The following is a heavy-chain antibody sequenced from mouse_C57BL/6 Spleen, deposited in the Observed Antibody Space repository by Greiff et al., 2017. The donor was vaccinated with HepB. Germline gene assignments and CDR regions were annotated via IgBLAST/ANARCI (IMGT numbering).Heavy chain of an antibody. D-gene: IGHD1-1*01. CDR2: IDPSDSYT. J-gene: IGHJ2*01. V-gene: IGHV1-50*01. CDR1: GYTFTSYW. CDR3: ARCYYGSSYVYFDY. Sequence: QVQLQQPGAELVKPGASVKLSCKASGYTFTSYWMQWVKQRPGQGLEWIGEIDPSDSYTNYNQKFKGEATLTVDTSSSTAYMQLSSLTSEDSAVYYCARCYYGSSYVYFDYWGQGTTLTVSS.